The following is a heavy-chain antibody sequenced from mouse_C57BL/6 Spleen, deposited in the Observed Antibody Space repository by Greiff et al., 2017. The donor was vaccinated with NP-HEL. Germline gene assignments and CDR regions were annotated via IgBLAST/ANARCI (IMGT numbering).Heavy chain of an antibody. CDR2: ISYDGSN. CDR1: GYSITSGYY. D-gene: IGHD1-1*01. Sequence: EVKLQESGPGLVKPSQSLSLTCSVTGYSITSGYYWNWIRQFPGNKLEWMGYISYDGSNNYNPSLKNRISITRDTSKNQFFLKLNSVTTEDTATYYCARGPITTVVAPFAYWGQGTLVTVSA. J-gene: IGHJ3*01. CDR3: ARGPITTVVAPFAY. V-gene: IGHV3-6*01.